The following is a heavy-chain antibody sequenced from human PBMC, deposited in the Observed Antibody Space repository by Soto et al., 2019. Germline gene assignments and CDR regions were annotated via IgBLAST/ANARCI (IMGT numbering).Heavy chain of an antibody. D-gene: IGHD2-15*01. Sequence: EVQLVESGGGLVKPGGSLRLSCAASGFTFSSYSLNWVRQAPRKGLEWVSSLSSSSSYIYNADSLKGRFTISRDNAKNSLYLQMNSLRAEDTAVDYCASEGYCSGGSCYSVDSWGQGTLVTVSS. CDR3: ASEGYCSGGSCYSVDS. V-gene: IGHV3-21*01. CDR2: LSSSSSYI. CDR1: GFTFSSYS. J-gene: IGHJ4*02.